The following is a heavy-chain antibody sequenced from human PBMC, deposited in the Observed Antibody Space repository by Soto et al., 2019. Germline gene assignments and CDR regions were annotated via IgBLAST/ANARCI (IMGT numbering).Heavy chain of an antibody. Sequence: EVQLVESGGGLVQPGGSLTLSSAASGFAFSDYGMMWVRQAPGKGLECISFICGTTIYYADSVRGRFTISRDNAKHSLSLKMNNLRTEDTAVYYCARDRGSMTTVDTMRGYWGQGVLVTGSS. D-gene: IGHD4-17*01. CDR2: ICGTTI. CDR1: GFAFSDYG. J-gene: IGHJ4*02. V-gene: IGHV3-48*01. CDR3: ARDRGSMTTVDTMRGY.